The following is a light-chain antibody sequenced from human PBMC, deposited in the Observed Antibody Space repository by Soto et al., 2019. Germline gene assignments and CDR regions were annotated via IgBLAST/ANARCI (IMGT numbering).Light chain of an antibody. V-gene: IGKV1-5*01. J-gene: IGKJ4*01. CDR2: GAS. CDR3: QEYNSYPLT. CDR1: QSVSSR. Sequence: DIVMTQSPSTLSVSVGDRATLSCRASQSVSSRLAWYQQKPGKAPKLLIYGASTWASGVPSRFSGSGSGTEFTLTISSLQPEDFATYYCQEYNSYPLTFGQGTKVDI.